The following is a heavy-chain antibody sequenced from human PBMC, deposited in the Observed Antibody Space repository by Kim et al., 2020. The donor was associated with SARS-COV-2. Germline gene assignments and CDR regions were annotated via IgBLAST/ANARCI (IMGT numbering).Heavy chain of an antibody. CDR3: AKDRAPFDWLLYIGD. J-gene: IGHJ4*02. V-gene: IGHV3-9*01. D-gene: IGHD3-9*01. Sequence: GGSLRLSCAASGFTFDDYAMHWVRQAPGKGLEWVSGISWNSGSIGYADSVKGRFTISRDNAKNSLYLQMNSLRAEDTALYYCAKDRAPFDWLLYIGDWGQGTLVTVSS. CDR2: ISWNSGSI. CDR1: GFTFDDYA.